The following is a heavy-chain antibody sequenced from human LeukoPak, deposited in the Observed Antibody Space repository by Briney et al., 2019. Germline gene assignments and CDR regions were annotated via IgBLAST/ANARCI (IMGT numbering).Heavy chain of an antibody. D-gene: IGHD6-13*01. Sequence: SETLSLTCTVSGGSISSYYWSWIRQPPGKGLEWIGYIYYSGSTNYNPSLKSRVTMSVDTSKNQFSLKLSSVTAADTAVYYCARAAAGNGGDAFDIWGQGTMVTVSS. J-gene: IGHJ3*02. V-gene: IGHV4-59*12. CDR2: IYYSGST. CDR1: GGSISSYY. CDR3: ARAAAGNGGDAFDI.